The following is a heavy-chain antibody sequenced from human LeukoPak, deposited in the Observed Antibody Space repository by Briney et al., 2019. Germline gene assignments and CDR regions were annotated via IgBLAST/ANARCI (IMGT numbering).Heavy chain of an antibody. CDR3: ARDLGITDAFDI. CDR1: GGSFSGYY. D-gene: IGHD3-16*01. Sequence: ASETLSLTCAVYGGSFSGYYWSWIRQPAGKGLEWIGRIYTSGSTNYNPSLKSRVTISVDTSKNQFSLKLSSVTAADTAVYYCARDLGITDAFDIWGQGTMVTVSS. V-gene: IGHV4-4*07. CDR2: IYTSGST. J-gene: IGHJ3*02.